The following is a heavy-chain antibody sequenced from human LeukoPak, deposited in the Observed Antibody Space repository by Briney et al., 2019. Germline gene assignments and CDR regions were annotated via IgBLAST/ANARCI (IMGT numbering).Heavy chain of an antibody. D-gene: IGHD5-12*01. CDR1: GGSISSYY. V-gene: IGHV4-59*01. J-gene: IGHJ5*02. Sequence: SETLSLTCTVSGGSISSYYWSWIRQPPGKGLEWIGYIYYSGRTNYNPSLKSRVTISVDTSKNQFSLKLSSVTAADTAVYYCARGPGNFERGYSGYDPNNWFDPWGQGTLVTVSS. CDR2: IYYSGRT. CDR3: ARGPGNFERGYSGYDPNNWFDP.